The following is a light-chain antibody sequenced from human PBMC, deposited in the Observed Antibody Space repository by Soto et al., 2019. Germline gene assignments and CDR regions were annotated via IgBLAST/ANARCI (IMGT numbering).Light chain of an antibody. Sequence: QSALTQPASVSGSPGQSITISCTGTSSDAGGYNYVSWYQQHPGKAPKLMIYEVSNRPSGVSNRFSGSKSGNTASLTISGLQAEDEADYYCSSYTSSSTLGYVFGTGTKLTVL. CDR2: EVS. CDR1: SSDAGGYNY. J-gene: IGLJ1*01. V-gene: IGLV2-14*01. CDR3: SSYTSSSTLGYV.